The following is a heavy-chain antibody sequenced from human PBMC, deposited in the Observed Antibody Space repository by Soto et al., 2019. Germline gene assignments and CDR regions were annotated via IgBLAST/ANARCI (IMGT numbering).Heavy chain of an antibody. D-gene: IGHD3-22*01. CDR1: GFTFSSYG. Sequence: GGSLRLSCAASGFTFSSYGMHWVRQAPGKGLEWVAVISYDGSNKYYADSAKGRFTISRDNSKNTLYLQMNSLRAEDTAVYYCAKEGYDSSGYYYFDYWGQGTLVTVSS. CDR3: AKEGYDSSGYYYFDY. V-gene: IGHV3-30*18. CDR2: ISYDGSNK. J-gene: IGHJ4*02.